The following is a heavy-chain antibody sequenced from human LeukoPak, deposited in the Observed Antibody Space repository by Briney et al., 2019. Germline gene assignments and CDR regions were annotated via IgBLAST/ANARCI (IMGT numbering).Heavy chain of an antibody. D-gene: IGHD3-10*01. CDR3: VKDRVWFGELLNPLFDN. Sequence: PGGSLRLSCAASGFTFDDYAMHWVRQAPGKGLEWVSGISWNSGRIGYADSVKGRFTISRDNAKNSLYLQMNSLRAEDTALYYCVKDRVWFGELLNPLFDNWGQGTRVTVSS. CDR1: GFTFDDYA. J-gene: IGHJ4*02. CDR2: ISWNSGRI. V-gene: IGHV3-9*01.